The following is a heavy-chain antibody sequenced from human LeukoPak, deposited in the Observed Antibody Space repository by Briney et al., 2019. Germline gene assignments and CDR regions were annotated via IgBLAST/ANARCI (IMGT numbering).Heavy chain of an antibody. CDR1: GFTFSSYG. CDR3: ARFYSSGPYCYYGMDV. Sequence: GGSLRLSCAASGFTFSSYGMHWVRQAPGKGLEWVAVIWYDGSNKYYADSVKGRFTISRDNSKNTLYLQMNSLRAEDTAVYYCARFYSSGPYCYYGMDVWGKGTTVTVSS. J-gene: IGHJ6*04. CDR2: IWYDGSNK. D-gene: IGHD6-19*01. V-gene: IGHV3-33*01.